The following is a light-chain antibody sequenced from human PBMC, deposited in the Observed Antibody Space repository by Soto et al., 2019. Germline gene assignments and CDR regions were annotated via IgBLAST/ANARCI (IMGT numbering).Light chain of an antibody. CDR1: QSVSSSF. CDR2: GAS. Sequence: EIVLTQSPGTLSLSPGERATLSCRASQSVSSSFLAWYQQKPGQAPRLLIYGASSRATGIPDRFSGSGSGTEVSLLISRREPEDVAVYYCQQYGSSPLTFGGGTKVEIK. V-gene: IGKV3-20*01. CDR3: QQYGSSPLT. J-gene: IGKJ4*01.